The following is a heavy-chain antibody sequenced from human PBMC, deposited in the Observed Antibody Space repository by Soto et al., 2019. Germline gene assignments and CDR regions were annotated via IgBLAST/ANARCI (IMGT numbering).Heavy chain of an antibody. J-gene: IGHJ4*02. Sequence: GGSLRLSCAASGFTFSSYGMYWVRQAPGKGLEWVAVIWYDGSNKYYADSVKGRFTISRDNSKNTLYLQMNSLRAEDTAVYYCARFKDGYNFYFDYWGQGTLVTVSS. CDR2: IWYDGSNK. CDR1: GFTFSSYG. CDR3: ARFKDGYNFYFDY. V-gene: IGHV3-33*01. D-gene: IGHD5-12*01.